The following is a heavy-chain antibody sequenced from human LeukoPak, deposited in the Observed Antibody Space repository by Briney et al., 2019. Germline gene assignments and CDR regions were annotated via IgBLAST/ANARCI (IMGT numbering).Heavy chain of an antibody. D-gene: IGHD6-13*01. V-gene: IGHV4-38-2*02. J-gene: IGHJ4*02. Sequence: SETLSLTCTVSGYSISTAFYWGWIRQPPGKGLEWIATIFHSGSTYFNPSLKSRVTISLDTSKNQFSLTLSSVTAADTAVYYCARYSRTWFNYFDYWGQGTLVTVSS. CDR1: GYSISTAFY. CDR2: IFHSGST. CDR3: ARYSRTWFNYFDY.